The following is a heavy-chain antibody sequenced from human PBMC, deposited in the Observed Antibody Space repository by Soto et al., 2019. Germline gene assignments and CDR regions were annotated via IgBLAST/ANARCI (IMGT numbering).Heavy chain of an antibody. Sequence: SETLPHTWAVSGESMSSSDYYWGWIRQPPGKGLEWFGSIYYSGSTYYNPSLQSRVAISVDTSKNQFSLKLKSVTAADTAIYYCARRTVNIRTFYSGLKTHCFDYWGQGAPVTVSS. V-gene: IGHV4-39*01. CDR3: ARRTVNIRTFYSGLKTHCFDY. CDR1: GESMSSSDYY. D-gene: IGHD6-19*01. CDR2: IYYSGST. J-gene: IGHJ4*02.